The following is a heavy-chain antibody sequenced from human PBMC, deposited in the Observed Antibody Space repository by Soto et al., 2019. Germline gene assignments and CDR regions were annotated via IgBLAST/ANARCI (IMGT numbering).Heavy chain of an antibody. CDR1: GFTFSNAW. D-gene: IGHD5-12*01. CDR3: TTDRRYDGRYYYGMDV. CDR2: IKSKTDGGTT. Sequence: EVQLVESGGGLVKPGGSLRLSCAASGFTFSNAWMNWVRQAPEKGLEWVGRIKSKTDGGTTDYAAPVKGRFPISRDDSRNTLYLQMNSLKTEDTAVYFCTTDRRYDGRYYYGMDVWCQGTTVTVSS. J-gene: IGHJ6*02. V-gene: IGHV3-15*07.